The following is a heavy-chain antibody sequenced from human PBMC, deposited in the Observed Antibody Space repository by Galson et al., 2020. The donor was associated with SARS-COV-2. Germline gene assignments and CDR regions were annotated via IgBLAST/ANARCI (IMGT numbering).Heavy chain of an antibody. CDR2: INPHSGGT. D-gene: IGHD3-9*01. Sequence: ASVTVSCKASGYTFTGYYLHWVRQAPGQGLQWMGWINPHSGGTTYAQKFQGRVTMTRDTSISTAYMELSRLRSDDTAVYYCERGTPPEAPDWSLYYWGQGTLVTVSS. CDR3: ERGTPPEAPDWSLYY. CDR1: GYTFTGYY. V-gene: IGHV1-2*02. J-gene: IGHJ4*02.